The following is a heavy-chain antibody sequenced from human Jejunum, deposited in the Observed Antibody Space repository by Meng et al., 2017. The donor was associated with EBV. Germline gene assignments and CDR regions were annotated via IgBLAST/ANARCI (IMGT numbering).Heavy chain of an antibody. J-gene: IGHJ4*02. CDR2: ISGSGGST. V-gene: IGHV3-23*04. CDR1: GYTFSRHA. CDR3: TNSPSGEYLLDY. D-gene: IGHD2/OR15-2a*01. Sequence: GQLVESGGDLLQPGGSPRLSCGATGYTFSRHAMSWVRQAPGKGLEWVSYISGSGGSTYYTDSVKGRFTISRDNSKDTLYLQMNSLRAEDTAVYYCTNSPSGEYLLDYWGQGTLVTVSS.